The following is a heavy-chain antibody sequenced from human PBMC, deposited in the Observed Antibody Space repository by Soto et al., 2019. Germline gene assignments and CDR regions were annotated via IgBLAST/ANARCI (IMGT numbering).Heavy chain of an antibody. J-gene: IGHJ5*02. V-gene: IGHV3-21*01. Sequence: EVQLVESGGGLVKPGGSLRLSCAASGFTFSSYSMNWVRQAPGKGLEWVSSISSSSSYIYYADSVKGRFTISRDNAKNSLYLQRNSLRAEDTAVYYCARERVGATEDLWNWFDPWGQGTLVTVSS. CDR1: GFTFSSYS. CDR2: ISSSSSYI. D-gene: IGHD1-26*01. CDR3: ARERVGATEDLWNWFDP.